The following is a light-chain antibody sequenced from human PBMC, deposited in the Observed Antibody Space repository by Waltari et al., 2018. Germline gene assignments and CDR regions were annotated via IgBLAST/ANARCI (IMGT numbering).Light chain of an antibody. V-gene: IGKV1-39*01. CDR2: AAS. CDR1: QTINTY. CDR3: QQSYSIPPMYT. Sequence: DIQMTQSPSSLSASVGDRVTITCRASQTINTYLNWYQQKPGKAPKLLIYAASTLQSGVPSRFSGSGSGTDFTLTISSLHPEDFATYYCQQSYSIPPMYTFGHGTKLEIK. J-gene: IGKJ2*01.